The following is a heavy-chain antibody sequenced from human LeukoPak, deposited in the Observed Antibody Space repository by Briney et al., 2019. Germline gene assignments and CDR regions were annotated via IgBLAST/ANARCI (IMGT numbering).Heavy chain of an antibody. J-gene: IGHJ4*02. CDR2: IGSTGSTI. Sequence: GGSLRLSCAASGFTFSSYEMNWVRQAPGKGLEWVSYIGSTGSTIYYADSVKGRFTISRDNAKNSLYLQMNSLRAEDTAVYYCASDYYDRSQYWGQGTLVTVSS. CDR3: ASDYYDRSQY. D-gene: IGHD3-22*01. V-gene: IGHV3-48*03. CDR1: GFTFSSYE.